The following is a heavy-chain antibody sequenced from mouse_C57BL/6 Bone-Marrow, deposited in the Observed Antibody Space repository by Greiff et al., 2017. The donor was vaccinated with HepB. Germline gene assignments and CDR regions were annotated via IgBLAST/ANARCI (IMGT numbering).Heavy chain of an antibody. CDR1: GYSITSGYY. Sequence: ESGPGLVKPSQSLSLTCSVTGYSITSGYYWNWIRQFPGNKLEWMGYISYDGSNNYNPSLKNRISITRDTSKNQFFLKLNSVTTEDTATYYCATSMGFDYWGQGTTLTVSS. J-gene: IGHJ2*01. CDR2: ISYDGSN. CDR3: ATSMGFDY. V-gene: IGHV3-6*01.